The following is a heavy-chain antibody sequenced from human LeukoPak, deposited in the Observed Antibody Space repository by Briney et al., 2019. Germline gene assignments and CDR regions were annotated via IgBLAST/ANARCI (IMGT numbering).Heavy chain of an antibody. CDR3: AREGLGDNSI. D-gene: IGHD4-17*01. V-gene: IGHV3-7*01. J-gene: IGHJ3*02. CDR1: GLISSNYW. CDR2: INQDGSQK. Sequence: PGGSLRLSCEASGLISSNYWLTWVRQAPGKGLERVANINQDGSQKYYVDSVKGRFSVSRDNAKNSLYLQMNSLRVEDTAMYFCAREGLGDNSICGKGTMVTVSS.